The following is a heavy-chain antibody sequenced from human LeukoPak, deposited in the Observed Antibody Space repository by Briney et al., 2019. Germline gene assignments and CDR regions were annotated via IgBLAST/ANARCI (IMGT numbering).Heavy chain of an antibody. Sequence: ASVKVSCKASGGTFSSYAISWVRQAPGQGLEWMGRIIPIFGIANYAQKFQGRVTITADKSTSTVYMELSSLRSEDTAVYYCARQAGTVEMAYFDYWGQGTLVTVSS. D-gene: IGHD5-24*01. CDR2: IIPIFGIA. J-gene: IGHJ4*02. CDR3: ARQAGTVEMAYFDY. V-gene: IGHV1-69*04. CDR1: GGTFSSYA.